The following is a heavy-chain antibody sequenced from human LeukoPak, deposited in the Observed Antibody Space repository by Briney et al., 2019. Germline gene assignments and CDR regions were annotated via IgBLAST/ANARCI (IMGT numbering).Heavy chain of an antibody. J-gene: IGHJ4*02. V-gene: IGHV1-18*01. D-gene: IGHD4-17*01. CDR2: ISAYNGNT. CDR3: ARDDYGDRSIDY. CDR1: GGTFSSYA. Sequence: GASVKVSCKASGGTFSSYAISWVRQAPGQGLEWMGWISAYNGNTNYAQKLQGRVTMTTDTSTSTAYMELRSLRSDDTAVYYCARDDYGDRSIDYWGQGTLVTVSS.